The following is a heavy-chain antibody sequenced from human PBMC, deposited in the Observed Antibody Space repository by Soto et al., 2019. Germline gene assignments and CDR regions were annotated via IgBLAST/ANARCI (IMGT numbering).Heavy chain of an antibody. CDR3: AHRLRYFDWPDDDNWFDP. J-gene: IGHJ5*02. D-gene: IGHD3-9*01. CDR2: ISGSGGST. Sequence: GGSLRLSCAASGFTFSSYAMSWVRQAPGKGLEWVSAISGSGGSTYYADSVKGRFTISRDNSKNTLYLQMTNMDPVDTATYYCAHRLRYFDWPDDDNWFDPWGQGTLVTVSS. V-gene: IGHV3-23*01. CDR1: GFTFSSYA.